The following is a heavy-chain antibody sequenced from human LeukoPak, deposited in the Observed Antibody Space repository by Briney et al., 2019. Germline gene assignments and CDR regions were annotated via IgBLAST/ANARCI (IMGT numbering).Heavy chain of an antibody. CDR1: GYTFTSYA. J-gene: IGHJ6*03. V-gene: IGHV7-4-1*02. CDR3: ARAQEGPWGYDFWSGFQVYYYYYMDV. CDR2: INTNTGNP. D-gene: IGHD3-3*01. Sequence: GASVKVSCKASGYTFTSYAMNWVRQAPGQGLEWMGWINTNTGNPTYAQGFTGRFVFSLDTSVSTAYLQISSLKAEDTAVYYCARAQEGPWGYDFWSGFQVYYYYYMDVWGKGTTVTVSS.